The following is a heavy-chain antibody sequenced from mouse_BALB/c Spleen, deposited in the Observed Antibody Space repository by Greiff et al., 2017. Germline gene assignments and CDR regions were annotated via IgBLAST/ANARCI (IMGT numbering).Heavy chain of an antibody. J-gene: IGHJ3*01. CDR2: ISSGSSTI. CDR3: ARSSDGYYPSFAY. CDR1: GFTFSSFG. D-gene: IGHD2-3*01. Sequence: EVNVVESGGGLVQPGGSRKLSCAASGFTFSSFGMHWVRQAPEKGLEWVAYISSGSSTIYYADTVKGRFTISRDNPKNTLFLQMTSLRSEDTAMYYCARSSDGYYPSFAYWGQGTLVTVSA. V-gene: IGHV5-17*02.